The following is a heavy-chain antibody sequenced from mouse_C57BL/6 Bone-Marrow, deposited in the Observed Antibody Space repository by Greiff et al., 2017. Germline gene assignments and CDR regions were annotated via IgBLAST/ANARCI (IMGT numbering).Heavy chain of an antibody. CDR3: ARDGVLRDY. V-gene: IGHV5-4*01. CDR1: GFTFSSYA. CDR2: ISDGGSYT. Sequence: EVQRVESGGGLVKPGGSLKLSCAASGFTFSSYAMSWVRQTPEKRLEWVATISDGGSYTYYPDNVKGRFTISRDNAKNNLYLQMSHLKSEDTAMYYCARDGVLRDYWGQGTTLTVSS. D-gene: IGHD2-14*01. J-gene: IGHJ2*01.